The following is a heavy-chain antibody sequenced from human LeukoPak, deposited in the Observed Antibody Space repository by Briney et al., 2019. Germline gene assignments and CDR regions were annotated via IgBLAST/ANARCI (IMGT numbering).Heavy chain of an antibody. CDR1: GGSISSSNW. Sequence: SETLSLTCAVSGGSISSSNWWSWVRQPPGKGLEWSGEIYHSGSTNYNSSLKSRVTISVDKSKNQFSLKLSSVTAADTAVYYCASVSVWGGTDAFDIWGQGTMVTVSS. D-gene: IGHD3-16*01. CDR2: IYHSGST. CDR3: ASVSVWGGTDAFDI. V-gene: IGHV4-4*02. J-gene: IGHJ3*02.